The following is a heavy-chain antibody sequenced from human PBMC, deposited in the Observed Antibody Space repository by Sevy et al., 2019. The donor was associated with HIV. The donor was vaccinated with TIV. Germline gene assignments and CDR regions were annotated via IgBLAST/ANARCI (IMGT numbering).Heavy chain of an antibody. CDR3: ARESYKIIETSGTEFDY. D-gene: IGHD1-20*01. Sequence: GGSLRLSCAASGFTFSKYWMSWVRQAPGTGLEWVANIKEDRSEKYYVDSVKGRFTISRDNAKNSLFLQMNSLRAEDTAVYYCARESYKIIETSGTEFDYWGQGTLVTVSS. J-gene: IGHJ4*02. CDR1: GFTFSKYW. V-gene: IGHV3-7*01. CDR2: IKEDRSEK.